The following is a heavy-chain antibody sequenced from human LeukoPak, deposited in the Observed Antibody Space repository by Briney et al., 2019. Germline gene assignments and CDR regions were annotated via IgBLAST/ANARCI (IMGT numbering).Heavy chain of an antibody. CDR1: GFSFSSYS. J-gene: IGHJ3*02. D-gene: IGHD6-19*01. CDR2: ISSSSSYI. CDR3: ARDFGSADGIAVAEDAFDI. Sequence: SGGSLRLSCAASGFSFSSYSMNWVRQAPGKGLEWVSSISSSSSYIYYADSVKGRFTISRDNAKNSLYLQMNSLRAEDTAVYYCARDFGSADGIAVAEDAFDIWGQGTMVTVSS. V-gene: IGHV3-21*01.